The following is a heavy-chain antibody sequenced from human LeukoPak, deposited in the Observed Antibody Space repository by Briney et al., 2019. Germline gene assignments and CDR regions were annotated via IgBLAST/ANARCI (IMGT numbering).Heavy chain of an antibody. CDR3: ARGSWSGSGWNYYFDY. J-gene: IGHJ4*02. CDR1: GSTFTSYY. D-gene: IGHD6-19*01. Sequence: ASVKPSCKASGSTFTSYYMHWVRQSPGQGLEWMGIINPRTGGTSYAQNFQGRVTMTTDTSTSTVYMELSSLRSEDTALYYCARGSWSGSGWNYYFDYWGQRTLVTVSS. V-gene: IGHV1-46*01. CDR2: INPRTGGT.